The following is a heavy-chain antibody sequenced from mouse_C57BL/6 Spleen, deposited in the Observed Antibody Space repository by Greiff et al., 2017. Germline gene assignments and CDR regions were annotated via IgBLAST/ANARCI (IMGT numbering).Heavy chain of an antibody. J-gene: IGHJ2*01. CDR2: INPYNGDT. CDR3: ARDTTVVD. Sequence: EVKLMESGPELVKPGDSVKISCKASGYSFTGYFMNWVMQSHGKSLEWIGRINPYNGDTFYNQKFKGKATLTVDKSSSTAHLELRSLTSEDSAVYYCARDTTVVDWGRGTTLTVSS. D-gene: IGHD1-1*01. CDR1: GYSFTGYF. V-gene: IGHV1-20*01.